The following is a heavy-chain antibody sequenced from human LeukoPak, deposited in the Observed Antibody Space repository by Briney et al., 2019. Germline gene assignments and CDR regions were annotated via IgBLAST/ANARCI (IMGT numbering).Heavy chain of an antibody. CDR2: ISSSDSTI. V-gene: IGHV3-11*01. D-gene: IGHD3-3*01. J-gene: IGHJ4*02. Sequence: GGSLRLSCAASGFTFSDYYMSWIRQAPGKGLEWISYISSSDSTIYYADSVKGRFTMSRDNAKSSLYLQVNSLRAEDTAIYYCARRRDFFDCWGQGTLVTVSS. CDR1: GFTFSDYY. CDR3: ARRRDFFDC.